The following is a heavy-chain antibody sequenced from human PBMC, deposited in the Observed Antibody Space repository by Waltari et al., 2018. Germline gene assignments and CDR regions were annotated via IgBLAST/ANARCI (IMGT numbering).Heavy chain of an antibody. CDR2: IYSGGST. Sequence: EVQLVESGGGLFQPGGSLRLSCAASGFTVSSNYMSWVRQAPGKGLEWVSVIYSGGSTYYADSVKGRFTISRDNSKNTLYLQMNSLRAEDTAVYYCARVLIAAAGEYFDYWGQGTLVTVSS. V-gene: IGHV3-66*02. J-gene: IGHJ4*02. D-gene: IGHD6-13*01. CDR3: ARVLIAAAGEYFDY. CDR1: GFTVSSNY.